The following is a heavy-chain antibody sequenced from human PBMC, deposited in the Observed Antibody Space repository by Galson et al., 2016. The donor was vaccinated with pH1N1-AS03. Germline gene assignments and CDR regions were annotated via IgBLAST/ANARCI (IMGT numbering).Heavy chain of an antibody. CDR1: GLSLSDNW. CDR2: INSAGSAT. D-gene: IGHD4-17*01. CDR3: ATVFDF. V-gene: IGHV3-74*01. Sequence: SLRLSCAVSGLSLSDNWWHWVRQVPGEGPIWVARINSAGSATSYADSVRGRFTISRDNAKNTVYLYMNSLRVDDTGVYYCATVFDFWGQGTLVTVSS. J-gene: IGHJ4*02.